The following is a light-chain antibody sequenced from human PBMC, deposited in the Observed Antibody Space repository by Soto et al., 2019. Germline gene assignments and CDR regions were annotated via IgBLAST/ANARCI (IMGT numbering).Light chain of an antibody. Sequence: EIVLTQSPATLSLSPGERATLSCRASQSVSSYLAWYQQKPGQAPRLLIYDGSNRATGIPARVSGSGSGTGLAFTIRSPGPENFAVFYWQQRSSWWTFGQGAQGEIK. CDR1: QSVSSY. J-gene: IGKJ1*01. CDR3: QQRSSWWT. V-gene: IGKV3-11*01. CDR2: DGS.